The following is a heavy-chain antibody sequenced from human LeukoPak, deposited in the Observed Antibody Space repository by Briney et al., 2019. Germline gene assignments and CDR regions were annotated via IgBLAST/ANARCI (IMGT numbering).Heavy chain of an antibody. J-gene: IGHJ6*03. CDR2: ISGSGGST. CDR1: GFTFSSYA. D-gene: IGHD2-2*01. V-gene: IGHV3-23*01. Sequence: GGSLRLSCAASGFTFSSYAMSWVRQAPGKGLERVSPISGSGGSTYYADSVKGRFTISRGNSKNMLYLQMNSLRVEDTAVYYCVTLECSSTSCYFPYYYYMDVWGKGTTVTVSS. CDR3: VTLECSSTSCYFPYYYYMDV.